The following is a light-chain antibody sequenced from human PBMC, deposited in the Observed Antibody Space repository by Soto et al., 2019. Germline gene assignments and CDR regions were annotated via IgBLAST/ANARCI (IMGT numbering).Light chain of an antibody. V-gene: IGKV3-20*01. CDR1: QSISSNY. CDR2: GAS. Sequence: DIVMTQSPGTLSLSPGERATLSCRASQSISSNYLAWYQQKPGQSPRLLIYGASSRAKVIPDRFSGRGSGTDFTLTISRLEPEDFAVYFCQQYGTSPRTFGQGTKVEIK. CDR3: QQYGTSPRT. J-gene: IGKJ1*01.